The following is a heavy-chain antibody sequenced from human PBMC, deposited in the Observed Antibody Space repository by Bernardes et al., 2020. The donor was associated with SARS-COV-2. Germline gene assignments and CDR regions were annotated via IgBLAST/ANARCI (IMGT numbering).Heavy chain of an antibody. J-gene: IGHJ4*02. CDR1: GYTFTDYF. CDR3: ASTRSRIATSGIPVDY. CDR2: INPNTGDT. V-gene: IGHV1-2*02. Sequence: ASVKVSCKASGYTFTDYFIHWVRQAPGQRLEWMGWINPNTGDTNYVQKFQGRVTMTRDTSITTAYMELSWLGSDDTAIYYCASTRSRIATSGIPVDYWGQGTLVTVSS. D-gene: IGHD6-13*01.